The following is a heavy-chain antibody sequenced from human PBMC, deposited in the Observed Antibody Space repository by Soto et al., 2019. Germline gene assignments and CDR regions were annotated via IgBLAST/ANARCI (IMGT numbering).Heavy chain of an antibody. CDR2: INSDGSTT. Sequence: EVQLVESGGGVVQPGGSLRLSCAASGFTFSNHWMHWVRQAPGKGLVWVSRINSDGSTTTYADSVKGRFTISRHNAKNTLYLQLNSLRAEDTALYYCARGYSSGPDYWGQGTLVTVSS. CDR1: GFTFSNHW. CDR3: ARGYSSGPDY. D-gene: IGHD6-19*01. J-gene: IGHJ4*02. V-gene: IGHV3-74*01.